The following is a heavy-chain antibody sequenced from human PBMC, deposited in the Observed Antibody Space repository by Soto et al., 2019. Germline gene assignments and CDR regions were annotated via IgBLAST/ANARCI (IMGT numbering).Heavy chain of an antibody. CDR1: GYTFTSYD. Sequence: ASVKVSCKASGYTFTSYDIHWVRQATGHGLEWMGWMNPNSGNTGYAQKFQGRVTMTRNTSISTAYMELSSLRSDDAAVYYCAGGLVATSPCQCYYYGMDVWGQGTTVTVSS. V-gene: IGHV1-8*01. CDR2: MNPNSGNT. J-gene: IGHJ6*02. CDR3: AGGLVATSPCQCYYYGMDV. D-gene: IGHD5-12*01.